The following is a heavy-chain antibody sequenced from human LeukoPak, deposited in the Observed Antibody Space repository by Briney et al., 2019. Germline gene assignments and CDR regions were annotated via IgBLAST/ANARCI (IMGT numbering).Heavy chain of an antibody. CDR1: GGSISTYH. CDR3: ARDKQHSYGRYFDH. CDR2: MQSTGNS. V-gene: IGHV4-59*01. D-gene: IGHD5-18*01. Sequence: NPSETLSLTCTVSGGSISTYHWNWIRKSPEKGLEWIGYMQSTGNSNYNPSLKSRVTMSVDMSRNQIVLNLSSVTAADTAVYFCARDKQHSYGRYFDHWGQGTLLTVSS. J-gene: IGHJ4*02.